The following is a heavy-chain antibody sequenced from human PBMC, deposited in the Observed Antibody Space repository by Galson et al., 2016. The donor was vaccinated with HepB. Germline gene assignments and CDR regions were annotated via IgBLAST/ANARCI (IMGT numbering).Heavy chain of an antibody. J-gene: IGHJ5*02. CDR3: AKEAGPVHPSNWFDP. V-gene: IGHV3-48*01. Sequence: SLRLSCAASGFIFNSYSMNWVRQAPGKGLEWISYINSSSNSMYYADSVKGRFTISRDNAKNSLYLQMNSLRAEDTAVYYCAKEAGPVHPSNWFDPWGQGTLVTVSS. CDR2: INSSSNSM. CDR1: GFIFNSYS.